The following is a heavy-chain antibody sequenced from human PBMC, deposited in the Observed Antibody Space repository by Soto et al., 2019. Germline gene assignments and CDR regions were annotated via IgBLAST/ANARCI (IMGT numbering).Heavy chain of an antibody. V-gene: IGHV3-23*01. CDR1: GFTFDNYA. CDR2: ITGSGFST. CDR3: AKDRGYSGHDKWFDS. Sequence: GGSLRLSCAASGFTFDNYAMSWVRQAPGHGLEWVSLITGSGFSTFYTDSVKGRFTISRANSENTLFLQMNSLRAEDTAVYFCAKDRGYSGHDKWFDSWGQGTLVTVSS. D-gene: IGHD5-12*01. J-gene: IGHJ5*01.